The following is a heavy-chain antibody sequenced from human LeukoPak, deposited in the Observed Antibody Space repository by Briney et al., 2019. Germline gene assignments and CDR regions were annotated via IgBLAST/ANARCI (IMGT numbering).Heavy chain of an antibody. D-gene: IGHD6-19*01. CDR3: AGGGSGWYWYFDY. J-gene: IGHJ4*02. CDR2: ISGSGGST. V-gene: IGHV3-23*01. Sequence: GGSLRLSCAASGFTFSSYAMSWVRQAPGKGLGWVSAISGSGGSTYYADSVKGRFTISRDNSKNTLYLQMNSLRAEDTAVYYCAGGGSGWYWYFDYWGQGTLVTVSS. CDR1: GFTFSSYA.